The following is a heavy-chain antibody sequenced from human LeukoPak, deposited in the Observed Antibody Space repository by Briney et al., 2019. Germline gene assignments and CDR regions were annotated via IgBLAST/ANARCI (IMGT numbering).Heavy chain of an antibody. CDR2: ISSSGSTI. Sequence: GGSLRRSCAASGFTFSDYYMSWIRQAPGKGLEWVSYISSSGSTIYYADSVKGRFTISRDNAKNSLYLQMNSLRAEDTAVYYCARRSAMDYYDSSGYLKTGAFDIWGQGTMVTVSS. J-gene: IGHJ3*02. V-gene: IGHV3-11*01. CDR1: GFTFSDYY. D-gene: IGHD3-22*01. CDR3: ARRSAMDYYDSSGYLKTGAFDI.